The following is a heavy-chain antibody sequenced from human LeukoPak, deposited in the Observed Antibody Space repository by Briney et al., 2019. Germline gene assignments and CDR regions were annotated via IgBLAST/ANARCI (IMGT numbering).Heavy chain of an antibody. J-gene: IGHJ4*02. CDR2: IYPGDSDT. D-gene: IGHD5-24*01. V-gene: IGHV5-51*01. Sequence: GESLKISCKGSGYSFTCYWIGWVRQMPGKGLEWMGIIYPGDSDTRYSPSFQGQVTISADTSITTAYLQWRSLKASDSAIYYCARYNGYNGTLDYWGQGTLVTVSS. CDR3: ARYNGYNGTLDY. CDR1: GYSFTCYW.